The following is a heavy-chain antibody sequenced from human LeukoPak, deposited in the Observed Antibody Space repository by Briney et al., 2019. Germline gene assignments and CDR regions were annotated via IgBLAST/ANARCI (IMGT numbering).Heavy chain of an antibody. J-gene: IGHJ6*03. V-gene: IGHV4-4*02. CDR3: XXXGSRRLYIDL. Sequence: SGTLSLTCAVSGGSLSSGNWWTWVRQSPDKGLEWIGEIYHNGSTNYNPSLKSRVTISLDKSKNHFYLRLTSLTAADTAMYYXXXXGSRRLYIDLWGGGTTITVSS. CDR2: IYHNGST. CDR1: GGSLSSGNW.